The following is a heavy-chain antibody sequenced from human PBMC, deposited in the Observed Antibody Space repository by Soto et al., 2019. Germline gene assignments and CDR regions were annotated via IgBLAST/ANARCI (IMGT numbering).Heavy chain of an antibody. CDR1: GFTFSSYW. CDR3: ARRGYSSSWYETPVGI. J-gene: IGHJ3*02. Sequence: GGSLRLSCAASGFTFSSYWMHWVRQAPGKGLVWVSRINSDGSSTSYADSVKGRFTISRDNAKNTLYLQMNSLRAEDTAVYYCARRGYSSSWYETPVGIWGQGTMVTVSS. CDR2: INSDGSST. D-gene: IGHD6-13*01. V-gene: IGHV3-74*01.